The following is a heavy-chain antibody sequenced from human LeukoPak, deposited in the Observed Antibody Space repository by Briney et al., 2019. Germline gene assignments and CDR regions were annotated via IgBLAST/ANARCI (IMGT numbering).Heavy chain of an antibody. CDR3: ARDLATVRDS. D-gene: IGHD4-17*01. V-gene: IGHV3-53*04. CDR1: GFTVSSNY. CDR2: IYSGGNT. Sequence: GGSLRLSCAASGFTVSSNYMNWVRQAPGKGLEWVSVIYSGGNTYYADSVKGRFTISRHNSQNTAYLQMNSLRVEDTAVYYCARDLATVRDSWGQGTLVTVSS. J-gene: IGHJ4*02.